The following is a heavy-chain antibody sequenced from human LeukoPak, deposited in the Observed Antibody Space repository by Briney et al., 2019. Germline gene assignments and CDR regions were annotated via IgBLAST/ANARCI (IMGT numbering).Heavy chain of an antibody. CDR1: GFTFTSYS. CDR3: ARVGDIVLVPASFCGMDV. D-gene: IGHD2-2*01. Sequence: GGSLRLSCAASGFTFTSYSMNWVRQAPGKGLEWVSSISSSSSYIYYADSVKGRFTISRDNAKNSLYLHMNSLRAEDTAVYYLARVGDIVLVPASFCGMDVWGKGTTVTVSS. J-gene: IGHJ6*03. V-gene: IGHV3-21*01. CDR2: ISSSSSYI.